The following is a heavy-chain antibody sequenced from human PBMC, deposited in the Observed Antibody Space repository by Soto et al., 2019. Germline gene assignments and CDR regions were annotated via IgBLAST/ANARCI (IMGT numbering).Heavy chain of an antibody. CDR1: GYTFTSYA. V-gene: IGHV1-3*01. D-gene: IGHD2-2*01. CDR2: INAGNGNT. J-gene: IGHJ6*02. Sequence: GASVKVSCKASGYTFTSYAMHWVRQAPGQRLEWMGWINAGNGNTKYSQKFQGRVTITRDTSASTAYMELSSLRSEDTAVYYCARDRGGIVVVPAPAGYYGMDVWGQGTTVTVSS. CDR3: ARDRGGIVVVPAPAGYYGMDV.